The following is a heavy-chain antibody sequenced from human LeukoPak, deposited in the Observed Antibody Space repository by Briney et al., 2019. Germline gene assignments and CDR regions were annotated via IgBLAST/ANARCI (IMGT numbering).Heavy chain of an antibody. CDR1: GGSISSGDYY. CDR2: IYYSGST. Sequence: PSQTLSLTCTVSGGSISSGDYYWSWIRQPPGKGLEWIGSIYYSGSTYYNPSLRSRVTISVDTSKNQFSLKLSSVTAADTAVYYCARLKEGKQQPADYWGQGTLVTVSS. D-gene: IGHD6-13*01. V-gene: IGHV4-39*01. J-gene: IGHJ4*02. CDR3: ARLKEGKQQPADY.